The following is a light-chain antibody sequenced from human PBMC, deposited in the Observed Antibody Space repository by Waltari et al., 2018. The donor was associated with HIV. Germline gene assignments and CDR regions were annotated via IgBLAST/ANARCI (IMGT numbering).Light chain of an antibody. CDR1: SAGYD. CDR2: GNS. V-gene: IGLV1-40*01. Sequence: QSDLTQPPSVSGAPGQRVTISCSGVSAGYDVHWYQQLPGTAPKLLFHGNSNRPSGFPDRFSGSKSGPLASLAITGLQAEDEADYYCQSYDSSLSSSVFGGGTRLTVL. CDR3: QSYDSSLSSSV. J-gene: IGLJ2*01.